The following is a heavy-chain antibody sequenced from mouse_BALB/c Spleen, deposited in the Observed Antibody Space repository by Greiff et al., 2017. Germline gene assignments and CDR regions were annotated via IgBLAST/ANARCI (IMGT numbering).Heavy chain of an antibody. CDR3: ARPGTGFAY. CDR1: GYSITSGYY. D-gene: IGHD3-3*01. CDR2: ISYDGSN. J-gene: IGHJ3*01. V-gene: IGHV3-6*02. Sequence: EVKLMESGPGLVKPSQSLSLTCSVTGYSITSGYYWNWIRQFPGNKLEWMGYISYDGSNNYNPSLKNRISITRDTSKNQFFLKLNSVTTEDTATYYCARPGTGFAYWGQGTLVTVSA.